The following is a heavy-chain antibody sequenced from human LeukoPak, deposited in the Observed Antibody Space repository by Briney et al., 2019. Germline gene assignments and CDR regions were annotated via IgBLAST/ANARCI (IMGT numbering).Heavy chain of an antibody. D-gene: IGHD3-9*01. V-gene: IGHV1-69*04. Sequence: AASVKVSCKASGGTFSRNAINWVRQAPGQGLEWMGRIIPILTMTNYAQKFQGRVTITADKSTSTAYMELSSLRSEDTAVYYCASLPYYDILTGYRDLDYCGQGTLVTVSS. CDR3: ASLPYYDILTGYRDLDY. J-gene: IGHJ4*02. CDR1: GGTFSRNA. CDR2: IIPILTMT.